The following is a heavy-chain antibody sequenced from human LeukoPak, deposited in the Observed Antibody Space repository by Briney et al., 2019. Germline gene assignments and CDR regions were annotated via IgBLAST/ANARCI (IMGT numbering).Heavy chain of an antibody. Sequence: SETLSLTCTVSGGSISSYYWSRIRQPPGKGLEWIGYIYYSGSTNYNPSLKSRVTISVDTSKNQFSLKLSSVTAADTAVYYCASFIAAAGTDWFDPWGQGTLVTVSS. D-gene: IGHD6-13*01. J-gene: IGHJ5*02. CDR3: ASFIAAAGTDWFDP. CDR2: IYYSGST. CDR1: GGSISSYY. V-gene: IGHV4-59*01.